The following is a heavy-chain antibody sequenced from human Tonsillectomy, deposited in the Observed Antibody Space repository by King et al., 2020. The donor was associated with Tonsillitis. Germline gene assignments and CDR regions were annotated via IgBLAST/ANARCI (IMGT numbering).Heavy chain of an antibody. Sequence: EVQLVESGGGLVQPGRSLRVSCTTSGFTFSEFPVSWFRQAPGKGLEWVGFIRSKAYSGTAEYASSVSGRFTISRDDSKSIAYLQMNSLKTDDTAIYYCTRPWGPGGTYSGFNYWGQGTLVTVSS. J-gene: IGHJ4*02. CDR2: IRSKAYSGTA. D-gene: IGHD2-8*02. V-gene: IGHV3-49*03. CDR3: TRPWGPGGTYSGFNY. CDR1: GFTFSEFP.